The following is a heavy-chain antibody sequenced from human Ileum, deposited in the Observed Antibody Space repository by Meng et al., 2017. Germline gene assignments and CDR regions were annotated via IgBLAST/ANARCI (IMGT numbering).Heavy chain of an antibody. Sequence: ASVKVSCKASGYSLTDYYMHWVRQAPGQGLEWLGWINPNGGTTVYAQKFQGRVTMTTDRSINTVYMELSSLISDDTAVYFCARGLITMIVVDLWGQGTMVT. D-gene: IGHD3-22*01. CDR2: INPNGGTT. V-gene: IGHV1-2*02. CDR1: GYSLTDYY. J-gene: IGHJ3*01. CDR3: ARGLITMIVVDL.